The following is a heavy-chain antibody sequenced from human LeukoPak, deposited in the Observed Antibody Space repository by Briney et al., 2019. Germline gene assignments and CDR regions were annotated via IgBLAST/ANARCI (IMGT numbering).Heavy chain of an antibody. CDR2: ISGDGGRT. CDR1: GFTFDEYA. V-gene: IGHV3-43*02. J-gene: IGHJ4*02. D-gene: IGHD3-10*01. CDR3: AKARRSGTYYSDFDY. Sequence: GGSLRLSCAASGFTFDEYAMYWLRQAPGKGLEWVSLISGDGGRTSYADSVEGRFTISRDNSENSLNLQMKSLRAEDTALYYCAKARRSGTYYSDFDYWGQGTLVTVSS.